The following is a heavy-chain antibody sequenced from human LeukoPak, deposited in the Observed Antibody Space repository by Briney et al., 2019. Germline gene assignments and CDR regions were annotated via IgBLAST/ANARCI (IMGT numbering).Heavy chain of an antibody. J-gene: IGHJ6*02. CDR3: ARGAAVAGTNYYYYYGMDV. CDR2: ISAYNGNT. V-gene: IGHV1-18*01. D-gene: IGHD6-19*01. CDR1: GGTFSSYG. Sequence: ASVKVSCKASGGTFSSYGISWVRQAPGQGLEWMGWISAYNGNTNYAQKLQGRVTMTTDTSTSTAYMELRSLRSDDTAVYYCARGAAVAGTNYYYYYGMDVWGQGTTVTVSS.